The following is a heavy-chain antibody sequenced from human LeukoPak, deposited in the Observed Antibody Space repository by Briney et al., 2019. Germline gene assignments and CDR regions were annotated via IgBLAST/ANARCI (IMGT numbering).Heavy chain of an antibody. D-gene: IGHD3-9*01. CDR3: ARAFDWLLPNY. CDR1: GGSISSYY. CDR2: IYYSGST. Sequence: SETLSLTCTVSGGSISSYYWSWIRQPPGKGLEWIGYIYYSGSTNYNPSLKSRVTISVDTSKNQFSLKLSSVTAADTAVYYCARAFDWLLPNYWGQGTLATVSS. J-gene: IGHJ4*02. V-gene: IGHV4-59*01.